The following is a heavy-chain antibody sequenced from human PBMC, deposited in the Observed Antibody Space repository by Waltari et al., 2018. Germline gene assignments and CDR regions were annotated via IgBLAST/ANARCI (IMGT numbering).Heavy chain of an antibody. CDR3: ARLNYDFWSGTWYFDY. Sequence: QLQLQQWGAGLLKPSETLSFTCAVDGGSFSVYYWSWLRQPPGKGLEWIGEINHSGSTNYNPSLKSRVTISVDTSKIQFSLKLSSVTAADTAVYYCARLNYDFWSGTWYFDYWGQGTLVTVSS. CDR2: INHSGST. D-gene: IGHD3-3*01. V-gene: IGHV4-34*01. J-gene: IGHJ4*02. CDR1: GGSFSVYY.